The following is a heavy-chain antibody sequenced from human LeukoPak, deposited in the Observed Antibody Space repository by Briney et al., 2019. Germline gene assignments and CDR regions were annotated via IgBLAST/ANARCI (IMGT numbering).Heavy chain of an antibody. D-gene: IGHD3-10*01. CDR2: IYYSGST. CDR3: ARVRYTYYYGSGSSPTKYYMDV. Sequence: PSETLSLTCTVSGGSISSHYWSWIRQPPGKGLEWIGYIYYSGSTNYNPSLKSRVTISVDTSKNQFSLKLSSVTAADTAVYYCARVRYTYYYGSGSSPTKYYMDVWGKGTTVTVSS. J-gene: IGHJ6*03. V-gene: IGHV4-59*11. CDR1: GGSISSHY.